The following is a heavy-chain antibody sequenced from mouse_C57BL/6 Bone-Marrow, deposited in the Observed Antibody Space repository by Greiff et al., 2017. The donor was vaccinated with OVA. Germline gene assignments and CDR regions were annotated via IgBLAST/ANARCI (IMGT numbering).Heavy chain of an antibody. CDR1: GYTFTSYW. D-gene: IGHD2-5*01. CDR2: IDPNSGGT. Sequence: VQLQQPGAELVKPGASVKLSCKASGYTFTSYWMHWVKQRPGRGLEWIGRIDPNSGGTKYNEKFKSKATLTVDKPSSTAYMQLSRLTSEDSAVYYCARGLYSNSFLYYAMDYWGQGTSVTVSS. V-gene: IGHV1-72*01. CDR3: ARGLYSNSFLYYAMDY. J-gene: IGHJ4*01.